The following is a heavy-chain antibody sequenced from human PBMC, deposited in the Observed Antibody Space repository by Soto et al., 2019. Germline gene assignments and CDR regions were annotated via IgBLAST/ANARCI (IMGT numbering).Heavy chain of an antibody. CDR3: TGGGGCSGPGY. Sequence: EVQLVESGGGLVQPGGSLRLSCAASGFTFSRSSMNWVRQAPGKGLEWVSFIDTLSSSMYYADSVRGRFTISRDNAKNLLYLQMSSLRAEDTAIYYCTGGGGCSGPGYWAQGALVNVSS. CDR1: GFTFSRSS. J-gene: IGHJ4*02. D-gene: IGHD1-26*01. V-gene: IGHV3-48*01. CDR2: IDTLSSSM.